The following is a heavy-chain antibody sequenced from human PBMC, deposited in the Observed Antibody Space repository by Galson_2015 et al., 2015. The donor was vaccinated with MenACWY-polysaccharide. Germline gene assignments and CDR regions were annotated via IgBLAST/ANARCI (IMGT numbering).Heavy chain of an antibody. V-gene: IGHV3-23*01. D-gene: IGHD3-3*01. CDR3: AKGSLGDFGVRSEGY. J-gene: IGHJ4*02. CDR1: GFTFSRYA. Sequence: SLRLSCAASGFTFSRYAMTWVRQAPGKGLEWVSGISGSGATTYYADSVKGRFTISRDNSKTTLYLQMNSLRAEDTAVYYCAKGSLGDFGVRSEGYWGQGTVVTVSS. CDR2: ISGSGATT.